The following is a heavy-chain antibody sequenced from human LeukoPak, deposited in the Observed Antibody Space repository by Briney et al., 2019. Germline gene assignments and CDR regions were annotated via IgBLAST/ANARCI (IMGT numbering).Heavy chain of an antibody. CDR1: GFTFSSYA. CDR3: AREPTVAGTLDY. CDR2: ISYDGSNK. Sequence: GGSLRLSCAASGFTFSSYAMRWVRQAPGKGLEWVAVISYDGSNKYYADSEKGRFTISRDNSKNTLYLQMNSLRAEDTAVYYCAREPTVAGTLDYWGQGTLVTVSS. D-gene: IGHD6-19*01. J-gene: IGHJ4*02. V-gene: IGHV3-30-3*01.